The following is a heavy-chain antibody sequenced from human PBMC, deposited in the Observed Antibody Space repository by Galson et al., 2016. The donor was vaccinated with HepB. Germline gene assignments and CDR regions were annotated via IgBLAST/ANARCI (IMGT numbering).Heavy chain of an antibody. V-gene: IGHV3-74*01. Sequence: SLRLSCAASGFTLSSYWMHWVRQGPGKGLVWVSRINLDGSITSYADSVKGRFTISRDNAKNTLSLQMNSLRAEDTAIYYCARMTFLYYGMDVWGQGTTVTVSS. CDR1: GFTLSSYW. CDR2: INLDGSIT. CDR3: ARMTFLYYGMDV. J-gene: IGHJ6*01.